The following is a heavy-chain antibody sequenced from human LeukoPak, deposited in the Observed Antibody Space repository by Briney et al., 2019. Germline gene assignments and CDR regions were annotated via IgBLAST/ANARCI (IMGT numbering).Heavy chain of an antibody. Sequence: GASVKLCCKGSGATFSIYAISWVRQAPGQGLEWMGGIIPIFGTANYAQKFQGRVTITADESTSTAYMELSSLRSEDTAVYYCASIGGMDVWGQGTTVSVSS. V-gene: IGHV1-69*01. CDR2: IIPIFGTA. J-gene: IGHJ6*02. CDR3: ASIGGMDV. CDR1: GATFSIYA.